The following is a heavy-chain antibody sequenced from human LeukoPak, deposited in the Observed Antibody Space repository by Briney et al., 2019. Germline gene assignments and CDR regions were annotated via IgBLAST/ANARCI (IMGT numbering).Heavy chain of an antibody. J-gene: IGHJ4*02. CDR3: AKTYYYDSSGYYSEGFDY. D-gene: IGHD3-22*01. CDR1: GFTFSSYA. V-gene: IGHV3-23*01. Sequence: GGSLRLSCAASGFTFSSYAMSWVRQAPGKGLEWVSAISGSGGSTYYADSVKGRFTISGDNSKNTLYLQMNSLRAEDTAVYYCAKTYYYDSSGYYSEGFDYWGQGTLVTVSS. CDR2: ISGSGGST.